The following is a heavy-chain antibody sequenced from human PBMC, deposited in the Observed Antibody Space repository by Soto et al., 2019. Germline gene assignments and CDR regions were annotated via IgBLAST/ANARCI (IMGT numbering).Heavy chain of an antibody. D-gene: IGHD2-15*01. CDR2: INHSGST. Sequence: QVQLQQWGAGLLKPSETLSLTCAVYGGSFSGYYWSWIRQPPGKGLEWIGEINHSGSTNYNPSLKSRVTISVDTSKNQLSLKLSSVTAADTAVYYCARSIVVVVAATPSYFDYWGQGTLVTVSS. V-gene: IGHV4-34*01. J-gene: IGHJ4*02. CDR3: ARSIVVVVAATPSYFDY. CDR1: GGSFSGYY.